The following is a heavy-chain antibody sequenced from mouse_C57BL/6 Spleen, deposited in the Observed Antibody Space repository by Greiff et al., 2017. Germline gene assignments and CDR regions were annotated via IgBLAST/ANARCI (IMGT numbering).Heavy chain of an antibody. V-gene: IGHV1-54*01. CDR2: INPGSGGT. CDR3: AREEGLGWYFDV. Sequence: QVQLKQSGAELVRPGTSVKVSCKASGYAFTNYLIEWVKQRPGQGLEWIGVINPGSGGTNYNEKFKGKATLTADKSSSTAYMQLSSLTSEDSAVYFCAREEGLGWYFDVWGTGTTVTVSS. D-gene: IGHD4-1*01. J-gene: IGHJ1*03. CDR1: GYAFTNYL.